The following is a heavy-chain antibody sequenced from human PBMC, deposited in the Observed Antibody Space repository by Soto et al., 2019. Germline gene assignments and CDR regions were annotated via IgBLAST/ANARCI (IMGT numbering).Heavy chain of an antibody. J-gene: IGHJ6*02. D-gene: IGHD6-19*01. V-gene: IGHV1-69*13. Sequence: SVKVSCKASGGTFSSYAISWVRQAPGQGLEWMGGIIPIFGTANYAQKFQGRVTITADESTSTAYMELSSLRSEDTAVYYCASVDGVAVAGTGYYYGMDVWGQGTTVTVSS. CDR3: ASVDGVAVAGTGYYYGMDV. CDR1: GGTFSSYA. CDR2: IIPIFGTA.